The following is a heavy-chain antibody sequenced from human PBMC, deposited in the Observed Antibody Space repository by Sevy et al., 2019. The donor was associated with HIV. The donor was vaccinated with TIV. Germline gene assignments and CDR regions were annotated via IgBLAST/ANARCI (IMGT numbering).Heavy chain of an antibody. CDR2: IYFHGSIK. Sequence: GGSLRLSCAASGFNFSNYGMHWVRQAPGKGLEWVALIYFHGSIKYYVDSVKGRFTISRDNSKNTLYLQMNSLRVEDTAVYYCVRGRDYGNFDYWGQGTLVTVSS. J-gene: IGHJ4*02. CDR1: GFNFSNYG. V-gene: IGHV3-33*01. CDR3: VRGRDYGNFDY. D-gene: IGHD3-10*01.